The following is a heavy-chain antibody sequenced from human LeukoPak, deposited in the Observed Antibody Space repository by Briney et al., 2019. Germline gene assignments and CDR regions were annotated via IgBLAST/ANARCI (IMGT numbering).Heavy chain of an antibody. Sequence: PGRSLRLSCAASGFTFSSYAMHWVRQAPGKGLEWVAVISYDGSNKYYADSVKGRFTISRDNSKNTLYLQMNSLRAEDTAVYYCARSEWLPPMGFFDYWGQGSLVTVSS. CDR1: GFTFSSYA. CDR3: ARSEWLPPMGFFDY. V-gene: IGHV3-30*01. D-gene: IGHD6-19*01. J-gene: IGHJ4*02. CDR2: ISYDGSNK.